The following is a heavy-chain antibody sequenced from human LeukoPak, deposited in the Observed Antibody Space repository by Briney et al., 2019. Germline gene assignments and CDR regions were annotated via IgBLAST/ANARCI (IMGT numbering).Heavy chain of an antibody. D-gene: IGHD3-22*01. CDR3: AACYDSSGYYDY. J-gene: IGHJ4*02. V-gene: IGHV3-53*01. Sequence: RGSLRLSCAASGFTFSSSTMSWVRQAPGKELEWVSVIYSGGSTYYADSVKGRLTISRDNSKNTLYLEMNSLRAEDTAVYYCAACYDSSGYYDYWGQGTLVTVSS. CDR2: IYSGGST. CDR1: GFTFSSST.